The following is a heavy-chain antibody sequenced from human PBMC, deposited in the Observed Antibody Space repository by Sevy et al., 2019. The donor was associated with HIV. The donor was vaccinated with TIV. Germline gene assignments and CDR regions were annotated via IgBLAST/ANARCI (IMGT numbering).Heavy chain of an antibody. CDR2: ISSSSSTI. CDR3: ARDLDGGNWGHAFDI. V-gene: IGHV3-48*02. J-gene: IGHJ3*02. CDR1: GFTFSSYS. D-gene: IGHD7-27*01. Sequence: GGSLRLSCAASGFTFSSYSMNWVRQAPGKGLEWVSYISSSSSTIYYADSVKGRFTISRDNAKNSLYLQMNSLRDEETAVYYCARDLDGGNWGHAFDIWGQGTMVTVSS.